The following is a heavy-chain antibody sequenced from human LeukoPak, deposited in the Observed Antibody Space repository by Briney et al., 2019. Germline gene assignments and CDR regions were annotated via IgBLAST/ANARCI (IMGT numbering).Heavy chain of an antibody. CDR3: ARLKYSGSYPADY. Sequence: GGSLRLSCAASGFSFSDYNMNWVRQAPGKGLEWVAYISSSGSTIYYADSVKGRFTISRDNAKNSLYLQMNSLRAEDTAVYYCARLKYSGSYPADYWGQGTLVTVSS. V-gene: IGHV3-11*01. D-gene: IGHD1-26*01. J-gene: IGHJ4*02. CDR2: ISSSGSTI. CDR1: GFSFSDYN.